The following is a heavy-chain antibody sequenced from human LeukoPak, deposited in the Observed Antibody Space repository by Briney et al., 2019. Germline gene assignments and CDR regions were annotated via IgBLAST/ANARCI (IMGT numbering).Heavy chain of an antibody. D-gene: IGHD1-26*01. CDR1: GDSVSSNSAA. V-gene: IGHV6-1*01. Sequence: SQTLSLTCATSGDSVSSNSAAWNWIRQSPSRGLEWLGRTYYRSKWYNDYAVSVKSRITINPDTSKNQFSLQLNSVTPEDTAVYYCARKWEPGGYYYYGMDVWGQGTTVTVSS. CDR2: TYYRSKWYN. CDR3: ARKWEPGGYYYYGMDV. J-gene: IGHJ6*02.